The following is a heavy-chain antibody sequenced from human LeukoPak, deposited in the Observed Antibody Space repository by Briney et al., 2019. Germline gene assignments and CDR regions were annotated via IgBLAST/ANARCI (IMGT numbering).Heavy chain of an antibody. J-gene: IGHJ4*02. CDR3: ARLNCGGDCYPLN. Sequence: PSETLSLTCTVSGGSISSGSYYWSWIRQPAGKGLEWIGRIYTSGSTYYNPSLKSRVTISVDRSKNQFSLKLSSVTAADTAVYYCARLNCGGDCYPLNWGQGTLVTVSS. V-gene: IGHV4-61*02. CDR2: IYTSGST. D-gene: IGHD2-21*02. CDR1: GGSISSGSYY.